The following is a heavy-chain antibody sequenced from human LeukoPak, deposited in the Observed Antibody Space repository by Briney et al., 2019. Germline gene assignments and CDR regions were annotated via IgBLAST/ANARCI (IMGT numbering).Heavy chain of an antibody. CDR2: IYHSGST. CDR1: GFSISSGYY. V-gene: IGHV4-38-2*01. D-gene: IGHD5-12*01. J-gene: IGHJ4*02. CDR3: ARGLEPYSGFYYFDY. Sequence: SETLSPACGVSGFSISSGYYWGWIRQPPGKGLEWIGRIYHSGSTYYNPSVKSRVTISVDTSKNQFSLKLSSVTAADTAVYYCARGLEPYSGFYYFDYWGQGNLVTVSS.